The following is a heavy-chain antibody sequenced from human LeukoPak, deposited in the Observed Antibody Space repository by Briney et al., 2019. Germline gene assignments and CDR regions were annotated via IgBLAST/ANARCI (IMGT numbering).Heavy chain of an antibody. D-gene: IGHD3-10*01. CDR1: GFTFDDYG. CDR3: AKFDHTIYGSGSYAFDI. J-gene: IGHJ3*02. CDR2: IRYDGSNK. Sequence: GGSLRLSCAASGFTFDDYGMSWVRQAPGKGLEWVAFIRYDGSNKYYADSVKGRFTISRDNSKNTLYLQMNSLRAEDTAVYYCAKFDHTIYGSGSYAFDIWGQGTMVTVSS. V-gene: IGHV3-30*02.